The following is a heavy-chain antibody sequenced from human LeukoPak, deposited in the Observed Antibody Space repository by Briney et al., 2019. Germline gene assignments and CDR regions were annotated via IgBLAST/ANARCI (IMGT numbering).Heavy chain of an antibody. CDR1: GGSISSGDYY. CDR3: ARDYYGSGSYFN. D-gene: IGHD3-10*01. Sequence: SETLSLTCTVSGGSISSGDYYWSWIRQPPGKGLEWIGYVYYSGSTYYNPSLKSRVTISIDTSKNQFSLKLTSVTAADTAVYYCARDYYGSGSYFNWGQGTLVTVSS. CDR2: VYYSGST. V-gene: IGHV4-30-4*01. J-gene: IGHJ4*02.